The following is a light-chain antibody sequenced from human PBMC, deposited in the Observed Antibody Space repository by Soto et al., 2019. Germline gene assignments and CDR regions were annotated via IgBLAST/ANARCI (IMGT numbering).Light chain of an antibody. V-gene: IGLV2-14*01. Sequence: ALTQPASVSGSPGQSITISCTGTSSDVGGYNYVSWYQQHPGKAPKLMIYDVSNRPSGVSNRFSGSKSGNTASLTISGLQAEDEADYYCSSYAGSNKVFGTGTKVTVL. J-gene: IGLJ1*01. CDR2: DVS. CDR1: SSDVGGYNY. CDR3: SSYAGSNKV.